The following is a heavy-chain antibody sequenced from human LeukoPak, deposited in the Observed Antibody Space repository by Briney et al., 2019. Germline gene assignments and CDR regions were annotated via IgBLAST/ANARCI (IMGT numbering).Heavy chain of an antibody. V-gene: IGHV1-46*01. Sequence: ASVKVSCKASGYTFTSYYMHWVRQAPGQGLEWMGIINPSGGSTSYAQKFQGRVTMTRSTSISTAYMELSSLRSDDTAVYYCARVAAAGPYYFDYWGQGTLVTVSS. CDR1: GYTFTSYY. CDR3: ARVAAAGPYYFDY. J-gene: IGHJ4*02. CDR2: INPSGGST. D-gene: IGHD6-13*01.